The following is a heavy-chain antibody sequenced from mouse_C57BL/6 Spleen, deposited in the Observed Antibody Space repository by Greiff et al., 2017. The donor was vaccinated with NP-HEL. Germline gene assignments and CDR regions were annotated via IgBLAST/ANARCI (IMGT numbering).Heavy chain of an antibody. V-gene: IGHV1-69*01. CDR1: GYTFTSYW. J-gene: IGHJ4*01. CDR2: IDPSDSYT. CDR3: ARSGGSSYCAMDY. Sequence: QVQLKESGAELVMPGASVKLSCKASGYTFTSYWMHWVKQRPGQGLEWIGEIDPSDSYTNYNQKFKGKSTLTVDKSSSTAYMQLSSLTSEDSAVYYCARSGGSSYCAMDYWGQGTSVTVSS. D-gene: IGHD1-1*01.